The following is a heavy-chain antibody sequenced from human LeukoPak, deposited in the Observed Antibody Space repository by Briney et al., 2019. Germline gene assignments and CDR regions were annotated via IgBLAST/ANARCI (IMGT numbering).Heavy chain of an antibody. D-gene: IGHD6-6*01. CDR1: GGTFSSYA. Sequence: GASVKVSCKASGGTFSSYAISWVRQAPGQGLEWMGGIIPIFGTANYAQKFQGRVTITADESTSTAYMELGSLRSEDTAVYYCARDGPYIAARAFDYWGQGTLVTVSS. CDR2: IIPIFGTA. V-gene: IGHV1-69*13. CDR3: ARDGPYIAARAFDY. J-gene: IGHJ4*02.